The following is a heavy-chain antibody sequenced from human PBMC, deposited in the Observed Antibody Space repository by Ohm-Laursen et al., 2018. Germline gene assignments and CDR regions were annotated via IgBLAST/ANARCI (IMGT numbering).Heavy chain of an antibody. CDR2: ITGRDDST. D-gene: IGHD2-2*02. Sequence: SLRLSCSAPGFTFGHSAMSWVRQAPGKGLEWVSSITGRDDSTYYADFMKGRFTISKDISRNSLYLQVNRLTSEDTAVYYCVARGEATDLYTIDAFEIWGQGTSVTVSS. V-gene: IGHV3-23*01. CDR3: VARGEATDLYTIDAFEI. CDR1: GFTFGHSA. J-gene: IGHJ3*02.